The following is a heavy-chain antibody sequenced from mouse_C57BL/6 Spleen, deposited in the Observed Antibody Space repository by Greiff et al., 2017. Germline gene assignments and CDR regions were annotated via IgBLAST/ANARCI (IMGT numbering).Heavy chain of an antibody. CDR3: ARDYYGYFDV. CDR2: INYDGSST. J-gene: IGHJ1*03. CDR1: GFTFSDYY. V-gene: IGHV5-16*01. Sequence: EVMLVESEGGLVQPGSSMKLSCTASGFTFSDYYMAWVRQVPEKGLEWVANINYDGSSTYYLDSLKSRFIISRDNAKNILYLQMSSLKSEDTATYYCARDYYGYFDVWGTGTTVTVSS.